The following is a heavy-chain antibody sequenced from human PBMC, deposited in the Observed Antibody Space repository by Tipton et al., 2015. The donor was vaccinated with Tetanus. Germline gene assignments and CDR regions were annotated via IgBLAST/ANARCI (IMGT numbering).Heavy chain of an antibody. Sequence: TLSLTCSVSGASISSYYWNWIRQVPGKGLEWIGYTHHSGNTNYNPSLKSRVSMSVDTSKNQFSLNLTSVTAADTAVYYCARDQGGGRVVRLNWLDPWGQGTLVTVSS. CDR2: THHSGNT. D-gene: IGHD6-6*01. CDR1: GASISSYY. J-gene: IGHJ5*02. V-gene: IGHV4-59*12. CDR3: ARDQGGGRVVRLNWLDP.